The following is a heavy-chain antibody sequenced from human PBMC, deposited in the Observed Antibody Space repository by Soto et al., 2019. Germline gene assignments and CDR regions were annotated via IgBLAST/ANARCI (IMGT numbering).Heavy chain of an antibody. CDR2: IKEDGSEK. Sequence: EVQLVESGGGLVQPGGSLRLSCAASGFTFSSHWMSWVRQAPGKGLEWVANIKEDGSEKYYVDSVKGRFTISRDNAKNSLYRQMNSLRAEDTAVYYCARAQYWGQGTLVTVSS. V-gene: IGHV3-7*01. CDR1: GFTFSSHW. J-gene: IGHJ4*02. CDR3: ARAQY.